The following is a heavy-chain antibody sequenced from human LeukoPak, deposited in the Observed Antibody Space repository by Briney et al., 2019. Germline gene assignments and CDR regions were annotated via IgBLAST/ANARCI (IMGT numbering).Heavy chain of an antibody. Sequence: GGSLRLSCAASGFTFSSYWMSWVRQAPGEGLEWVANIKQDGTEKYYMDSVKGRFSISKDNAKNSLYLQMNALRAEDTAVYYCARDVRPDYWGQGTLVTVST. D-gene: IGHD6-6*01. CDR2: IKQDGTEK. J-gene: IGHJ4*02. CDR3: ARDVRPDY. V-gene: IGHV3-7*04. CDR1: GFTFSSYW.